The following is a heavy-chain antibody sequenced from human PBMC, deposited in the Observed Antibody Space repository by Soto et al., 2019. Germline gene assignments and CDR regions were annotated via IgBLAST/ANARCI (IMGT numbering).Heavy chain of an antibody. CDR2: IVVGSGNT. V-gene: IGHV1-58*01. CDR3: AAIPRVITMVRGVIGYYYYGMDV. D-gene: IGHD3-10*01. Sequence: GASVKVSCTASGFTFTSSAVQWVRQARGRRLEWIGWIVVGSGNTNYAQKFQERVDITRDMSTSTAYMELSSLRSEDTAVYYCAAIPRVITMVRGVIGYYYYGMDVWAQGTTVTASS. J-gene: IGHJ6*02. CDR1: GFTFTSSA.